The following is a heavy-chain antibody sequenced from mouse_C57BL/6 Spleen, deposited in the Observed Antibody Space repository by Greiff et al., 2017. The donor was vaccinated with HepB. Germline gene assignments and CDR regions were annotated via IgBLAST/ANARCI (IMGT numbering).Heavy chain of an antibody. D-gene: IGHD1-1*01. CDR2: ISGGGGNT. CDR3: ASYYYGSPWFAY. CDR1: GFTFSSYT. V-gene: IGHV5-9*01. J-gene: IGHJ3*01. Sequence: EVKLVESGGGLVKPGGSLKLSCAASGFTFSSYTMSWVRQTPEKRLEWVATISGGGGNTYYPDSVKGRFTISRDNAKNTLYLQMSSLRSEDTALYYCASYYYGSPWFAYWGQGTLVTVSA.